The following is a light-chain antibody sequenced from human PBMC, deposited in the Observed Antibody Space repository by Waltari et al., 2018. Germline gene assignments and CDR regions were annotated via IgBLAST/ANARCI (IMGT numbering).Light chain of an antibody. J-gene: IGLJ3*02. CDR2: RNN. CDR3: AAWDDSLSGWV. CDR1: SSNIGSNY. Sequence: QSVLTQPPSASGTPGQRVTISCSGSSSNIGSNYVYWYQQLPGTAPKLLIYRNNQRPSWCPDRFSGSKSGTSASLAISGLRSEDEADYYCAAWDDSLSGWVFGGGTKLTVL. V-gene: IGLV1-47*01.